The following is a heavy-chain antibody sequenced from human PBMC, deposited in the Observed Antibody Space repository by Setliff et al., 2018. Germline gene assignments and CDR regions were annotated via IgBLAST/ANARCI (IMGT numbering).Heavy chain of an antibody. CDR1: GGSINNGSYY. V-gene: IGHV4-61*09. Sequence: SETLSLTCTVSGGSINNGSYYWSWIRQPAGKGLEWIGHIYTSGSTNYNPSLKSRVTISVDTSKNQFSLKLSSVTAADTAVYYCASAAAGYCSGRSCYAKLYFDYWGQGTLVTV. CDR3: ASAAAGYCSGRSCYAKLYFDY. J-gene: IGHJ4*02. D-gene: IGHD2-15*01. CDR2: IYTSGST.